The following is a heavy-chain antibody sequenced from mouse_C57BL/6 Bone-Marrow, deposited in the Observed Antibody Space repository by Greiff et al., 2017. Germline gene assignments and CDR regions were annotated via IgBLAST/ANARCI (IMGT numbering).Heavy chain of an antibody. V-gene: IGHV1-53*01. Sequence: QVQLQQPGTELVKPGASVKLSCKASGYTFTSYWMHWVKQRPGQGLEWIGNINPSNGGTNYNEKFKSKATLTVDKSSSTAYLQLSSLTSEDSAVYDCARDYYGSRWYFDVWGKGTTVTVSS. CDR3: ARDYYGSRWYFDV. D-gene: IGHD1-1*01. CDR2: INPSNGGT. CDR1: GYTFTSYW. J-gene: IGHJ1*03.